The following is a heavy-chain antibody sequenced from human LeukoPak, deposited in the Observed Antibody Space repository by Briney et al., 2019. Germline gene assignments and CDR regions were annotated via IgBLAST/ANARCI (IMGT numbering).Heavy chain of an antibody. CDR2: IYHSGST. V-gene: IGHV4-38-2*02. CDR1: GYSISSGYY. CDR3: ARAHKYYYDSSGYYYSARVSTPGFDY. Sequence: SETLSLTCTVSGYSISSGYYWGSIRQPPGKGLEWIGSIYHSGSTYYNPSLKSRVTISVDTSKNQFSLKLSSVTAADTAVYYCARAHKYYYDSSGYYYSARVSTPGFDYWGQGTLVTVSS. D-gene: IGHD3-22*01. J-gene: IGHJ4*02.